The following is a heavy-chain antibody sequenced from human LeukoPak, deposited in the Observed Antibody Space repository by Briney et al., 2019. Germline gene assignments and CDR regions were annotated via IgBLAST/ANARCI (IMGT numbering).Heavy chain of an antibody. V-gene: IGHV1-2*02. Sequence: ASVKVSCKASGYTFTSYDINWVRQATGQGLEWMGWMNPNSGGTNYAQKFQGRVTMTRDTSISTAYMELSRLRSDDTAVYYCARGHGSLLWFGELLSGEYYFDYWGQGTLVTVSS. CDR1: GYTFTSYD. CDR3: ARGHGSLLWFGELLSGEYYFDY. J-gene: IGHJ4*02. D-gene: IGHD3-10*01. CDR2: MNPNSGGT.